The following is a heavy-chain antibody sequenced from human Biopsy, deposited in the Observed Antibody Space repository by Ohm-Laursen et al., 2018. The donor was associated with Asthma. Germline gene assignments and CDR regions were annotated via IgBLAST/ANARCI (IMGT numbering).Heavy chain of an antibody. CDR3: ARMITIFGVVSRGMDV. J-gene: IGHJ6*02. D-gene: IGHD3-3*01. CDR1: GFTFSSYS. V-gene: IGHV3-48*02. CDR2: ISSSSSTI. Sequence: SLRLSCAASGFTFSSYSMNWVRQAPGKGLEWVSYISSSSSTIYYADSVKGRFTISRDNAKNPLYLQMNSLRDEDTAVYYCARMITIFGVVSRGMDVWGQGTTVTVSS.